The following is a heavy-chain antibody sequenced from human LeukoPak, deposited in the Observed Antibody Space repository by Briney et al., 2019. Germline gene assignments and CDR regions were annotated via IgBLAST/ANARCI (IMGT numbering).Heavy chain of an antibody. CDR1: GGSISSSSYY. CDR2: IYYSGST. Sequence: TSETLSLTCTVSGGSISSSSYYWGWIRQPPGKGLEWIGSIYYSGSTYYNPSLKSRVTISVDTSKNQFSLKLSSVTAADTAVYYCARQLYYYASGSYPDWGQGTLVTVSS. V-gene: IGHV4-39*01. CDR3: ARQLYYYASGSYPD. J-gene: IGHJ4*02. D-gene: IGHD3-10*01.